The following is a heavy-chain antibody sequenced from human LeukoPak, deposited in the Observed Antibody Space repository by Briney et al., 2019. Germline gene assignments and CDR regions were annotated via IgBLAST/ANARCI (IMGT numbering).Heavy chain of an antibody. CDR3: ARHVGGWSTVTHQTDAFDI. CDR1: GGSISSYY. V-gene: IGHV4-59*08. Sequence: SETLSLTCTVSGGSISSYYWSWIRQPPGKGLEWIGYIYYSGSTNYNPSLKSRVTISVDTSKNQFSLKLSSVTAADTAVYYCARHVGGWSTVTHQTDAFDIWGQGTMVTVSS. J-gene: IGHJ3*02. CDR2: IYYSGST. D-gene: IGHD4-17*01.